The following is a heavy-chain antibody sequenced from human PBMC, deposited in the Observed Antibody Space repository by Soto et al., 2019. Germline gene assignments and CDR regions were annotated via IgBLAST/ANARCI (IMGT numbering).Heavy chain of an antibody. CDR3: ARDLSGDYGALDT. V-gene: IGHV4-30-4*01. D-gene: IGHD4-17*01. J-gene: IGHJ3*02. CDR1: GGSISSGDYY. CDR2: IYYSGST. Sequence: SETLSLTCTVSGGSISSGDYYWSWIRQPPGKGLEWIGYIYYSGSTYYNPSLKSRVTISVDTSKNQFSLKLSSVTAEDTAVYYCARDLSGDYGALDTWGQGTMVTVSS.